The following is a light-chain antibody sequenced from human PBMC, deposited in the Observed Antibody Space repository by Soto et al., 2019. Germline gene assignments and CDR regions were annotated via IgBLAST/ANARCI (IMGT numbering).Light chain of an antibody. Sequence: EIVLTQSPGTLSLSPGERATLSCRASQSVSSSYLAWYQQKPGQAPRLLIYGASSRATGIPDRFSGSGSGTDFTQTISRLEPEDFAVYYCQQYGSSPLFTFGPGTKVDIK. CDR1: QSVSSSY. CDR2: GAS. CDR3: QQYGSSPLFT. V-gene: IGKV3-20*01. J-gene: IGKJ3*01.